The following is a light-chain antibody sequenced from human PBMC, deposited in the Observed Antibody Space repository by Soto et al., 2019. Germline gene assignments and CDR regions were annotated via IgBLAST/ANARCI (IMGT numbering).Light chain of an antibody. CDR2: VEASGTY. CDR3: ETWDNDTRV. V-gene: IGLV4-60*03. J-gene: IGLJ2*01. Sequence: QLVLTQSSSASASLGSSVKLTCTLASDHINYIIAWHQQHPGKAPRFLMTVEASGTYNKGSGIPDRFSGSSSGADRYLTISNLQSEDEAQYYCETWDNDTRVFGGGTKVTVL. CDR1: SDHINYI.